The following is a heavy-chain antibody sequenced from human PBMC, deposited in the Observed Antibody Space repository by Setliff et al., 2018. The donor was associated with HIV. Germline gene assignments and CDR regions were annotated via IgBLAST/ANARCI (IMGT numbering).Heavy chain of an antibody. D-gene: IGHD3-9*01. Sequence: PSETLSLTCTVSGGSISSTSYYWGWIRQPPGTGLEWIGSISSSGNTYYNPSLKSRVTTSVDMPKNQFSLKLNSVTAADTAVYYCAETIGRYFDIFDNWGQGTLVTVSS. CDR1: GGSISSTSYY. CDR2: ISSSGNT. CDR3: AETIGRYFDIFDN. V-gene: IGHV4-39*01. J-gene: IGHJ4*02.